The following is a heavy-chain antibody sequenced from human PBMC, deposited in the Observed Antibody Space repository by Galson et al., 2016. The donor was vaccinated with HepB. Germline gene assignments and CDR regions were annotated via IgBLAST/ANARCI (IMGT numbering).Heavy chain of an antibody. CDR1: GFTFNSYW. J-gene: IGHJ6*02. Sequence: SLRLSCAASGFTFNSYWMSWVRQAPGKGLEWLANINQGGSDRKYVDSVMGRFTISRDNAKNSLYLQMNSLTTEDTAVSFCARRLDTQGRIGGWAWGMDVWGQGTTVTVSS. CDR3: ARRLDTQGRIGGWAWGMDV. CDR2: INQGGSDR. V-gene: IGHV3-7*01. D-gene: IGHD3-10*01.